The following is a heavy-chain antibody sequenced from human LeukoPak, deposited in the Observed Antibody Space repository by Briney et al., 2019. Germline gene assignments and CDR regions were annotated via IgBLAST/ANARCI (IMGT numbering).Heavy chain of an antibody. D-gene: IGHD1-14*01. CDR2: VYTSGST. CDR3: ARRQPGPYGIDV. V-gene: IGHV4-4*07. J-gene: IGHJ6*02. Sequence: PSETLSLTCTVSGGSITSYYWSWIRQPAGKGLEWIGHVYTSGSTKYNPSLKSRVTISVDTSKKQISLKLTSVTAADTAVYYCARRQPGPYGIDVWGQGTMVTVSS. CDR1: GGSITSYY.